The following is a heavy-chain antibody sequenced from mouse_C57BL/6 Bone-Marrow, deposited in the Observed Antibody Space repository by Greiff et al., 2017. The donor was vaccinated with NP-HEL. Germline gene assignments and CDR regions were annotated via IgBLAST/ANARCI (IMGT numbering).Heavy chain of an antibody. Sequence: VQLQQSGPGLVQPSQSLSITCTVSGFSLTSYGVHWVRQPPGQGLEWLGVIWRGGSTDYNAAFISRLSISKDNSKSQVFFKMNSLQADDTAIYYCAITYGSSYGYFDVWGTGTTVTVSS. CDR1: GFSLTSYG. CDR3: AITYGSSYGYFDV. D-gene: IGHD1-1*01. CDR2: IWRGGST. V-gene: IGHV2-4*01. J-gene: IGHJ1*03.